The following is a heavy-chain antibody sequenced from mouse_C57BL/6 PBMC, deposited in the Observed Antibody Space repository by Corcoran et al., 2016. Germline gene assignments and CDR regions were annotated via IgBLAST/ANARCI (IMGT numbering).Heavy chain of an antibody. CDR2: IFPGSGST. Sequence: QVQLQQSGPELVKPGASVKISCKASGYTFTAYYINWVKQRPGQGLEWIGWIFPGSGSTYYNEKFKGKATLTVDKSSSTAYMLLSSLTSEDSAVYFCARGDSITTVENAMDYWGQGTSVTVSS. J-gene: IGHJ4*01. D-gene: IGHD1-1*01. CDR3: ARGDSITTVENAMDY. V-gene: IGHV1-75*01. CDR1: GYTFTAYY.